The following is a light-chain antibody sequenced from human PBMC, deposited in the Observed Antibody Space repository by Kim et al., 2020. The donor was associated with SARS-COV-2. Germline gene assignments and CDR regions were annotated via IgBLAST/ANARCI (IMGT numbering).Light chain of an antibody. CDR1: QSVSSN. V-gene: IGKV3-15*01. CDR3: QQYNKWPLT. Sequence: EIVMTQSPATLSVSPGERATLSCRASQSVSSNLAWYQQKPGQAPRLLIYGASTRATGIPARFSGSESGTEFTLTISSLQSEDFAVYYCQQYNKWPLTFGGGTKLEI. CDR2: GAS. J-gene: IGKJ4*01.